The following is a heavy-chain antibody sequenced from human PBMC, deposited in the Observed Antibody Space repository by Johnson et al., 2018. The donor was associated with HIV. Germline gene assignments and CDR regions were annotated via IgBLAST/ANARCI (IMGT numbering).Heavy chain of an antibody. V-gene: IGHV3-23*03. J-gene: IGHJ3*02. CDR3: ATGSLVVVGADGLLQLHDAFDI. CDR2: ISSDDTT. D-gene: IGHD2-15*01. Sequence: VQLVESGGGLVKPGGSLRLSCAASGFTFSSYAMTWVRQAPGKGLEWVSLISSDDTTYYADSVKGRFTISTDTSKNTLSVKMNGLRAEDSAGYYCATGSLVVVGADGLLQLHDAFDIWGRGTKVTVSS. CDR1: GFTFSSYA.